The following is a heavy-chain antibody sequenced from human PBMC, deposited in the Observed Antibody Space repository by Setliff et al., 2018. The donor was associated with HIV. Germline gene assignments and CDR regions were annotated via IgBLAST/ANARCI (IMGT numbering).Heavy chain of an antibody. Sequence: GASVKVSCKASGFTFTGYYLHWVRQAPGQGLEWMGWMNPNSGNTGYAQKFQGRVIMTRDTSITTAYMELSSLRSDDTAVYYCARGAWYTSGWYSSRYMDVWGKGTTVTVSS. CDR2: MNPNSGNT. CDR3: ARGAWYTSGWYSSRYMDV. V-gene: IGHV1-8*02. D-gene: IGHD6-19*01. CDR1: GFTFTGYY. J-gene: IGHJ6*03.